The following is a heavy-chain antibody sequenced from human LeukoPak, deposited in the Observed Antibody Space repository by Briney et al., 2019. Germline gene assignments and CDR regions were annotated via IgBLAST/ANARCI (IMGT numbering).Heavy chain of an antibody. Sequence: PGGSLRLSCAASGFTFSSYSMNWVRQAPGKGLEWVSYISSSSSTIYYADSVKGRFTISRDNAKNSLYLQMNSLRAEDTAVYYCASDYSGRYVNYWGQGTLVTVSS. CDR3: ASDYSGRYVNY. CDR1: GFTFSSYS. D-gene: IGHD1-26*01. V-gene: IGHV3-48*04. J-gene: IGHJ4*02. CDR2: ISSSSSTI.